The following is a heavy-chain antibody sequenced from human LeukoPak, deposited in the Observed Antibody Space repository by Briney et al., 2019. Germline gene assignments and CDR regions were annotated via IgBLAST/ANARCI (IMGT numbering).Heavy chain of an antibody. CDR3: ATQDPRLVIRYYYGMNV. D-gene: IGHD3-9*01. CDR2: INHSGST. CDR1: GGSFSGYY. V-gene: IGHV4-34*01. Sequence: PSETLSLTCAVYGGSFSGYYWSWIRQPPGKGLEWIGEINHSGSTNYNPSLKSRVTISVDTSKNQFSLKLSSVTAADTAVYYCATQDPRLVIRYYYGMNVWGKGTTVTVSS. J-gene: IGHJ6*04.